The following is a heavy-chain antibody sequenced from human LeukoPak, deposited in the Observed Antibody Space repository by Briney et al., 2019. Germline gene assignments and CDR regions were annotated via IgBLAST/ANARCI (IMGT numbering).Heavy chain of an antibody. J-gene: IGHJ4*02. CDR1: GFTFSSYA. D-gene: IGHD3-16*01. V-gene: IGHV3-30*04. CDR3: AKDLGGHFLDY. Sequence: GGSLRLSCGASGFTFSSYAMHWVRQAPGKGLEWVAVISYDGSNKYYADSVKGRFTISRDNSKNTLYLQMNSLRAEDTAVYYCAKDLGGHFLDYWGQGTLVTVRS. CDR2: ISYDGSNK.